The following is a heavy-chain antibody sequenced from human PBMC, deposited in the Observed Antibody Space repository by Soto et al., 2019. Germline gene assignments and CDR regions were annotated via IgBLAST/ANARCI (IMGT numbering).Heavy chain of an antibody. CDR2: ISAYNGNT. CDR1: GYTFTSYG. Sequence: ASVKVSCKASGYTFTSYGISWVRQAPGQGLEWMGWISAYNGNTNYAQKLQGRVTMTTDTSTSTAYMELRSLRSDDTAVYYCARDKGYDILTGYSSVYYYYGMDVWGQGITVTVSS. D-gene: IGHD3-9*01. CDR3: ARDKGYDILTGYSSVYYYYGMDV. J-gene: IGHJ6*02. V-gene: IGHV1-18*01.